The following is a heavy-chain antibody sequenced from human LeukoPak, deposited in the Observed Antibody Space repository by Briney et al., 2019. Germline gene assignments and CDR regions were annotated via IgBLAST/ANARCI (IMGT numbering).Heavy chain of an antibody. J-gene: IGHJ4*02. V-gene: IGHV3-21*01. CDR1: GFTFSSYS. CDR3: VRLYDDYTNGHFDS. CDR2: ITSSSSYI. Sequence: GGSLRLSCAASGFTFSSYSMNWVRQAPGKGLEWVSPITSSSSYIYYADSVKGRFTISRDNAKNSLYLQLNSLRAEDTAVYYCVRLYDDYTNGHFDSWGQGTLVTVSS. D-gene: IGHD4-11*01.